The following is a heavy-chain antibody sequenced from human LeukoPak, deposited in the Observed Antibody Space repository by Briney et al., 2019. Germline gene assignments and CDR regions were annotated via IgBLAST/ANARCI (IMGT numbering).Heavy chain of an antibody. CDR2: IYSGGST. V-gene: IGHV3-53*01. D-gene: IGHD3-10*01. CDR3: ASTPLLWFEDPFDY. Sequence: GGSLRLSCAASGFTVSSNYMTWVRQAPGKGLEWVSTIYSGGSTYYADSVKGRFTISRDSSKNTLYLQMNSLRAEDTAVYYCASTPLLWFEDPFDYWGQGTLVTVSS. J-gene: IGHJ4*02. CDR1: GFTVSSNY.